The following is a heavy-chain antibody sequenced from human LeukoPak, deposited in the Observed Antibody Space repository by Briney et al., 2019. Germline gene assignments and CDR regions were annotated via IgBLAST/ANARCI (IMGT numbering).Heavy chain of an antibody. D-gene: IGHD3-16*01. CDR3: ARKVPYTLRSEDY. J-gene: IGHJ4*02. CDR2: INHSGST. Sequence: PSETLSLTCAVYGGSFSGYYWSWVRQPPGKGLEWIGEINHSGSTNYNPSLKGRVTISVDTSKNQFSLKLSSVTAADTAVYYCARKVPYTLRSEDYWGQGTLVTVSS. V-gene: IGHV4-34*01. CDR1: GGSFSGYY.